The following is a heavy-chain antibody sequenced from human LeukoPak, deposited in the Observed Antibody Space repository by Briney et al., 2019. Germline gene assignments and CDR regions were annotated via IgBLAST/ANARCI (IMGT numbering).Heavy chain of an antibody. CDR3: ARIKGSAANE. V-gene: IGHV1-2*02. CDR2: INPNNGDT. Sequence: ASMKVSCKASGYTFTGYHIHWVRQAPGQGLEWMGWINPNNGDTNFDPKFQGRLTQRRDTSISKAYMELGRLRSDNTAVYYCARIKGSAANEGGQGTLVTVSS. CDR1: GYTFTGYH. J-gene: IGHJ4*02. D-gene: IGHD6-13*01.